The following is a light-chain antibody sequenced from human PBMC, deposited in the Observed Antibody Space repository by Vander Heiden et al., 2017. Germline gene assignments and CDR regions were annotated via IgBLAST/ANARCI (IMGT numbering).Light chain of an antibody. CDR2: TAS. CDR3: QLSDNTALFT. Sequence: DIQMTQSPSSLSASVGDRVTITCRASQSISSYLDWYQVKPGKAPKILIYTASILESGVPSRFSGSGSGTDFTLTISNLHPEDFATYYCQLSDNTALFTFGPGTRVDIK. J-gene: IGKJ3*01. V-gene: IGKV1-39*01. CDR1: QSISSY.